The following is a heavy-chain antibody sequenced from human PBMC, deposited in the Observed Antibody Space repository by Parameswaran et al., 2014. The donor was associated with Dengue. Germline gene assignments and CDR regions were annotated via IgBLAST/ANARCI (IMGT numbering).Heavy chain of an antibody. CDR2: ISSSSSYI. Sequence: VRQMPGKGLEWVSSISSSSSYIYYADSVKGRFTISRDNAKNSLYLQMNSLRAEDTAVYYCARVLFAGYSYGFYSYYYGMDVWGQGTTVTVSS. V-gene: IGHV3-21*01. D-gene: IGHD5-18*01. J-gene: IGHJ6*02. CDR3: ARVLFAGYSYGFYSYYYGMDV.